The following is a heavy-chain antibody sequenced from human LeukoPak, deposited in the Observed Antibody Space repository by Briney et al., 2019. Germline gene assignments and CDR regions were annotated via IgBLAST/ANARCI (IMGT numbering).Heavy chain of an antibody. CDR2: ISSGSTYI. CDR1: GFSFSNYD. V-gene: IGHV3-21*01. CDR3: AREVVPAAY. Sequence: GGSLRLSCAAAGFSFSNYDMHWVRQAPGKGLEWVSAISSGSTYIYYADSVKGRFTVSRDNAENSLFLQMNGLRAEDTAVYYCAREVVPAAYWGQGTLVTVSS. D-gene: IGHD2-2*01. J-gene: IGHJ4*02.